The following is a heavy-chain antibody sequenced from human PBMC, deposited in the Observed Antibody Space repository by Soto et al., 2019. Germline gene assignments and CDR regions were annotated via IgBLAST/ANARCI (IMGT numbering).Heavy chain of an antibody. V-gene: IGHV3-23*01. CDR1: RFPFRSYD. Sequence: AGCLRISCAASRFPFRSYDMNWVRLSSGKGLEWFSGISGSGAGTYYADSVKGRFTISRDNSKNTLYLQMNSLRAEDTALYYCAKDAAYSASNFDSWGQGTLVTGSS. CDR3: AKDAAYSASNFDS. CDR2: ISGSGAGT. D-gene: IGHD1-26*01. J-gene: IGHJ4*02.